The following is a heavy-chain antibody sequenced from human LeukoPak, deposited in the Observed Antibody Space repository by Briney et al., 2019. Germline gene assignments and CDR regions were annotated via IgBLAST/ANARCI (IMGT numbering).Heavy chain of an antibody. D-gene: IGHD2-15*01. J-gene: IGHJ6*02. Sequence: GGSLRLSCVASGFTFSSYAMSWVRQAPGKGLEWVSAISGSGGSTYYADSVKGRFTISRDNSKNTLYLQMNSLRAEDTAVYYCAKGGRGLTGYYYYGMDVWGQGTTVTVSS. V-gene: IGHV3-23*01. CDR1: GFTFSSYA. CDR3: AKGGRGLTGYYYYGMDV. CDR2: ISGSGGST.